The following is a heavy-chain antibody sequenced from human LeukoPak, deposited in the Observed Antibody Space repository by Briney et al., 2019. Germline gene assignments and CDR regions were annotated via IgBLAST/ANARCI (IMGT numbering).Heavy chain of an antibody. CDR2: IYYSGST. Sequence: SETLSLTCTVSGGSISSYYWSWIRQHPGKGLEWIGYIYYSGSTYYNPSLKSRVTISVDTSKNQFSLKLSSVTAADTAVYYCARVDDLWSGYYTGPHWFDPWGQGTLVTVSS. J-gene: IGHJ5*02. CDR3: ARVDDLWSGYYTGPHWFDP. V-gene: IGHV4-59*06. CDR1: GGSISSYY. D-gene: IGHD3-3*01.